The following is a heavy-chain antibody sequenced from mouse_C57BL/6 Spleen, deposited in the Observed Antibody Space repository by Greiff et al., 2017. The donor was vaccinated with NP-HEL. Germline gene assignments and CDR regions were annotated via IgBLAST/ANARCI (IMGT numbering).Heavy chain of an antibody. V-gene: IGHV1-81*01. CDR2: IYPRSGNT. CDR1: GYTFTSYG. J-gene: IGHJ4*01. Sequence: QVQLQQSGAELARPGASVKLSCKASGYTFTSYGISWVKQRTGQGLEWIGEIYPRSGNTYYNEKFKGKATLTADKSSSTAYMELRSLTSEDSAVYVCAPYYGSSLYDAMDYWGQGTSVTVSS. CDR3: APYYGSSLYDAMDY. D-gene: IGHD1-1*01.